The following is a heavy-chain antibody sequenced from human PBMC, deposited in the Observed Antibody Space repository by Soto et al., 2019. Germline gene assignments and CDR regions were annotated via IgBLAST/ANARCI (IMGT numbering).Heavy chain of an antibody. D-gene: IGHD3-3*01. V-gene: IGHV3-30-3*01. CDR1: GFTFSSYA. CDR3: ARDKRDLRFLEWSYYYDY. Sequence: PGGSLRLSCAASGFTFSSYAMHWVRQAPGKGLEWVAVISYDGSNKYYADSVKGRFTISRDNSKNTLYLQMNSLRVEDTDVYYCARDKRDLRFLEWSYYYDYWGQGSLVTVSS. CDR2: ISYDGSNK. J-gene: IGHJ4*02.